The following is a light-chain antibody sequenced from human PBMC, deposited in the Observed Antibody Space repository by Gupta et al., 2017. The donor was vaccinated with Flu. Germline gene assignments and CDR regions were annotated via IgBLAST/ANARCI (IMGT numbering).Light chain of an antibody. J-gene: IGLJ1*01. V-gene: IGLV2-14*01. CDR2: EVS. Sequence: QSALTQPASVSGSPGQSITISCTGTSSDVGGYDYVSWYQQLPGKAPKRLIYEVSDRPSGVSDRFSGSKSGNTASLTISGLQPEDEADYYCISYRANGPLYVFGTGTKVTVL. CDR1: SSDVGGYDY. CDR3: ISYRANGPLYV.